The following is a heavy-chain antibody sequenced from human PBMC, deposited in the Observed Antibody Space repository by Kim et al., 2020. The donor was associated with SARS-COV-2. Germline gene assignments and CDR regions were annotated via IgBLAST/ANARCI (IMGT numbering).Heavy chain of an antibody. J-gene: IGHJ4*02. Sequence: GGSLRLSCAASGFTFSSYWMSWVRQAPGKGLEWVANIKQDRSEKYYVDSVKGRFTISRDNAKNSLYLQMNSLRAEDTAVYYCARAYSSGWYEGDYWGQGTLVTVSS. CDR2: IKQDRSEK. CDR1: GFTFSSYW. V-gene: IGHV3-7*03. D-gene: IGHD6-19*01. CDR3: ARAYSSGWYEGDY.